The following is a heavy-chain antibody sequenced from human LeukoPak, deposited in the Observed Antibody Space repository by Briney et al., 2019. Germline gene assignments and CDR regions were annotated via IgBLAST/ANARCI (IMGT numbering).Heavy chain of an antibody. Sequence: GGSLRLSCAASGFSFSDHYMDWFPQPPGKGWGWVGRTRNKANSYTTEYAASVKGRFTISRDDSKNSLYLQMNSLKTEDTAVYYCAREPTTTNYYFDYWGQGTLVTVSS. CDR2: TRNKANSYTT. CDR1: GFSFSDHY. J-gene: IGHJ4*02. CDR3: AREPTTTNYYFDY. D-gene: IGHD1-1*01. V-gene: IGHV3-72*01.